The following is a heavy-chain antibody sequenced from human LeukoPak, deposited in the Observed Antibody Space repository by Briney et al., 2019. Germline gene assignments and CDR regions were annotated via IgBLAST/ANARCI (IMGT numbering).Heavy chain of an antibody. CDR2: IWYDGSND. D-gene: IGHD1-26*01. CDR1: GFTFSQYA. CDR3: AKVLSGSQDY. Sequence: GGSLRLSCAASGFTFSQYAMHWVRQAPGKGLEWVAAIWYDGSNDYYADSVKGRFTISRDNSKNTVYLQMNSLRAEDTAVYYCAKVLSGSQDYWGQGTLVTVFS. J-gene: IGHJ4*02. V-gene: IGHV3-33*06.